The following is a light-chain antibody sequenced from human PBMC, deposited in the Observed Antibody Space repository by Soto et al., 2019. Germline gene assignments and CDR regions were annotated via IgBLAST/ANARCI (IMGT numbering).Light chain of an antibody. J-gene: IGKJ1*01. CDR3: QQYKFDSEA. Sequence: DVHMTQSTSSLSASVGDRVTIAXRARPSISAWLAWYQQQPGXAPKXXXAKXSSLERGGPSRFSGSGSGTEFTLTISSLQPYDCASYYFQQYKFDSEAFGQGAKVDIK. V-gene: IGKV1-5*03. CDR1: PSISAW. CDR2: KXS.